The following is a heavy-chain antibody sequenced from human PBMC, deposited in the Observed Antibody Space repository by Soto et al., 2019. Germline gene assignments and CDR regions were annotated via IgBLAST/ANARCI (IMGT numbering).Heavy chain of an antibody. V-gene: IGHV1-8*01. CDR1: GYTFTSYD. CDR3: ARRGVRMRVKQGQQLVPNWFDP. CDR2: MNPNSGNT. J-gene: IGHJ5*02. Sequence: ASVKVSCKASGYTFTSYDINWVRQATGQGLEWMGWMNPNSGNTGYAQKFQGRVTMTRNTSISTAYMELSSLRSEDTAVYYCARRGVRMRVKQGQQLVPNWFDPWGQGTLVTVSS. D-gene: IGHD6-13*01.